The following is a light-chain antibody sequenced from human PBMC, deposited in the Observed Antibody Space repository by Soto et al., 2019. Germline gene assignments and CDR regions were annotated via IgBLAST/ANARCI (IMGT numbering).Light chain of an antibody. CDR2: EDN. CDR1: SGNIASNY. V-gene: IGLV6-57*03. CDR3: QSYDASNQV. Sequence: NFMLTQPHSVSESPGKTVTISCTRSSGNIASNYVQWYQQRPGSAPTTEIYEDNQRPSGVPDRFSGSIDSSSNSAALTISGLRTEDEADYYCQSYDASNQVFGGGTKVTVL. J-gene: IGLJ2*01.